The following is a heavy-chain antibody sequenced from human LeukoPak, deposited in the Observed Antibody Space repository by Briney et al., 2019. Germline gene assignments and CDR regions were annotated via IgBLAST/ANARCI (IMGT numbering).Heavy chain of an antibody. D-gene: IGHD1-26*01. CDR3: ARWGLGPSFDY. J-gene: IGHJ4*02. V-gene: IGHV3-21*05. CDR2: INAGSDYI. CDR1: GFMSTGYS. Sequence: GGSLRLSCAASGFMSTGYSMTWVRQAPGEGLEWISYINAGSDYIYYADSVEGRFTISRDNAKNSVSLQMNSLRAEDTAVYYCARWGLGPSFDYWGQGTLVTVSS.